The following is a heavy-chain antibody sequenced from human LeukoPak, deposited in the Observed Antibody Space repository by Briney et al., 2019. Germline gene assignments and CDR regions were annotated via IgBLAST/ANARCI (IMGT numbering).Heavy chain of an antibody. J-gene: IGHJ4*02. CDR3: ARFVAGTSLDY. V-gene: IGHV1-69*04. Sequence: ASVKVSCKASGGTFSSYAISWVRQAPGQGLEWMGRIIPILGIANYAQKFQGRVTITADKSTSTAYMELSSLRSEDTAVYYCARFVAGTSLDYWGQGTLVTVSS. D-gene: IGHD1-1*01. CDR1: GGTFSSYA. CDR2: IIPILGIA.